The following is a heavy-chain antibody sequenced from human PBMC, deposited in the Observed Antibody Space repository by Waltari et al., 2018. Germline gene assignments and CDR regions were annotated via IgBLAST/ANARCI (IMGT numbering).Heavy chain of an antibody. CDR3: ARRGSSTVDAFDI. D-gene: IGHD2-2*01. CDR1: GGSFSGYY. V-gene: IGHV4-34*01. CDR2: INHSGST. Sequence: QVQLQQWGAGLLKPSETLSLTCAVYGGSFSGYYWSWIRQPPGKGLGWIGEINHSGSTYYNPSLKSRVTISVDTSKNQFSLKLSSVTAADTAVYYCARRGSSTVDAFDIWGQGTMVTVSS. J-gene: IGHJ3*02.